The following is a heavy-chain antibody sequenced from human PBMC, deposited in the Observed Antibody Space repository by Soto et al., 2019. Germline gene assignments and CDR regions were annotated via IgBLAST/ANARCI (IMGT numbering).Heavy chain of an antibody. J-gene: IGHJ4*02. Sequence: QVQLQQWGAGLLKPSETLSLTCAVYGGSFSGYYWTWIRQPPGTGLEWIGEINHSGSTNYNPSLKRRVTISVDTPKTQFSLKLTSVTAADPAVYYCASDKITGLFDYWGQGTLVTVSS. CDR3: ASDKITGLFDY. V-gene: IGHV4-34*01. CDR2: INHSGST. CDR1: GGSFSGYY. D-gene: IGHD2-8*02.